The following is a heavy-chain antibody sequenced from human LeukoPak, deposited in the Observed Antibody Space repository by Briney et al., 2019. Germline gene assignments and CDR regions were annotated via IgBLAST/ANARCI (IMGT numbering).Heavy chain of an antibody. Sequence: PSETLSLTCGVSGDSMDSGSYYWTWIRQHPGKGLAWIGYIYYTGSTYYNPSLKSRLTISVDTSKNQFSLKLSSVTAADTAIYYCATRNSRDDYNYWGQGTLVTVSS. CDR1: GDSMDSGSYY. V-gene: IGHV4-31*11. CDR3: ATRNSRDDYNY. J-gene: IGHJ4*02. D-gene: IGHD5-24*01. CDR2: IYYTGST.